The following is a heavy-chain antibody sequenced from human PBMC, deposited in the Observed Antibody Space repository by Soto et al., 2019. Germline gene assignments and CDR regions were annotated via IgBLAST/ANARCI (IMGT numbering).Heavy chain of an antibody. CDR3: ARDDYGDYIDDYYYYGMDV. J-gene: IGHJ6*02. CDR1: GFTFSSYS. V-gene: IGHV3-21*01. CDR2: ISSSSSYI. Sequence: GGSLRLSCAASGFTFSSYSMNWVRQAPGKGLEWVSSISSSSSYIYYADSVKGRFTISRDNAKNSLYLQMNSLRAEDTAVYYCARDDYGDYIDDYYYYGMDVWGQGTTVTVSS. D-gene: IGHD4-17*01.